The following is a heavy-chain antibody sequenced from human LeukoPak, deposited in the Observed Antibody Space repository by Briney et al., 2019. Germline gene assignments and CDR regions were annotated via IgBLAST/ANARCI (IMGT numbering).Heavy chain of an antibody. CDR1: GGSISSYY. J-gene: IGHJ4*02. CDR2: IYYSGST. V-gene: IGHV4-59*01. Sequence: PSETLSLTCTVSGGSISSYYWSWIRQPPGKGLEWIGYIYYSGSTNYNPSLKSRVTISVDTSKNQFSLKLSSVTAADTAVYYCARAASSSGCFDYWGQGTLVTVSS. CDR3: ARAASSSGCFDY. D-gene: IGHD6-19*01.